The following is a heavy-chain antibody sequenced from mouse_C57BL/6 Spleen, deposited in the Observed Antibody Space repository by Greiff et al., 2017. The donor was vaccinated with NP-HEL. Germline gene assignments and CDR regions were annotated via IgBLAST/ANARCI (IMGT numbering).Heavy chain of an antibody. V-gene: IGHV1-26*01. J-gene: IGHJ2*01. D-gene: IGHD2-10*02. CDR1: GYTFTDYY. Sequence: EVKLQESGPELVKPGASVKISCKASGYTFTDYYMNWVKQSHGKSLEWIGDINPNNGGTSYNQKFKGKATLTVDKSSSTAYMELRSLTSEDSAVYYCARGGYGNSLDYWGQGTTLTVSS. CDR2: INPNNGGT. CDR3: ARGGYGNSLDY.